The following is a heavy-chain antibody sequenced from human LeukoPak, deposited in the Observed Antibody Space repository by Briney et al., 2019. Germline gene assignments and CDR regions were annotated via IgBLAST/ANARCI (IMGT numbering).Heavy chain of an antibody. CDR3: ARDLSQVWLGITAEYFQH. D-gene: IGHD6-19*01. CDR1: GYTFTDYY. CDR2: INPNSGGT. V-gene: IGHV1-2*06. J-gene: IGHJ1*01. Sequence: GASVKVSCKASGYTFTDYYMHWVRQAPGQGLEWMGRINPNSGGTNYAQKFQGRVTMTRDTSISTAYMELSRLRSDDTAVYYCARDLSQVWLGITAEYFQHWGQGTLVTVSS.